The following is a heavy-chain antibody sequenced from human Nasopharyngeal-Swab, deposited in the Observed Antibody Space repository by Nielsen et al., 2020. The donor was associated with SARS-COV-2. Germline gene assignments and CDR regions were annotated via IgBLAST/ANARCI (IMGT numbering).Heavy chain of an antibody. CDR3: ASSSSEKRGHDS. D-gene: IGHD6-6*01. J-gene: IGHJ4*02. CDR1: GRSISGSDW. Sequence: SETLSLTCAVSGRSISGSDWWSWVRQPPGKGLEWIGETSPDGGTNYNPSLKGRVIVSVDRSKNLFSLSLKSVTAADTAVYYCASSSSEKRGHDSWGQGTLVTVSP. V-gene: IGHV4-4*02. CDR2: TSPDGGT.